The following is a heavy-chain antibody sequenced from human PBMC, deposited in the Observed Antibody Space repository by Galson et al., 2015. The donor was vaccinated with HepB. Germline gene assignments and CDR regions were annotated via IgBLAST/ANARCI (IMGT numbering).Heavy chain of an antibody. CDR2: ISSSGSTI. J-gene: IGHJ5*02. V-gene: IGHV3-48*03. CDR1: GFTLSSYE. CDR3: ARVYYGGNWFDV. D-gene: IGHD1-26*01. Sequence: SLRLSCAASGFTLSSYEMNWVRQAPGKGLEWVSYISSSGSTIYYADSVKGRFTISRDNAKNSLYLQMNSLRAEDTAVYYCARVYYGGNWFDVWGQGTLVTVSS.